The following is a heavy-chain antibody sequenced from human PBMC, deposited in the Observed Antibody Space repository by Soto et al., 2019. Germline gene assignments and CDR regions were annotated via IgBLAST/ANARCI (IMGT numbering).Heavy chain of an antibody. CDR2: TWSDGSNK. D-gene: IGHD2-15*01. J-gene: IGHJ4*02. CDR1: GFTFSTYG. CDR3: ARDYTVG. V-gene: IGHV3-33*01. Sequence: GGSLRLSCATSGFTFSTYGMHWVRQAPGKGLEWVAGTWSDGSNKYYADSVKGRFTISRDNSKNMLYLQINTLRAEDTAVYYCARDYTVGWGQGTLVTVSA.